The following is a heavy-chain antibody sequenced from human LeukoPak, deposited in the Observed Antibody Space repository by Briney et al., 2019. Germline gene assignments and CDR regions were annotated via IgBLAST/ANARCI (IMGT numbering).Heavy chain of an antibody. V-gene: IGHV3-33*06. CDR3: AKDGAASTYFDN. CDR1: GFTFSSYG. J-gene: IGHJ4*02. Sequence: GGSLRLSCAASGFTFSSYGMHWVRQAPGKGLEWVAVMWYDGSTKYYADSVKGRFTISRDNSKNALYLQMDSLRAEDTAVYYCAKDGAASTYFDNWGPGTLVTVSS. CDR2: MWYDGSTK. D-gene: IGHD4/OR15-4a*01.